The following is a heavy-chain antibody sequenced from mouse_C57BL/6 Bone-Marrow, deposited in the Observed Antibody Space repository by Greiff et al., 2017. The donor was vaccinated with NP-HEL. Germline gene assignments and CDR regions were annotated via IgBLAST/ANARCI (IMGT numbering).Heavy chain of an antibody. CDR3: TGPGTSWFAY. Sequence: VQLQQSGAELVRPGASVKLSCTASGFNIKDDYMHWVKQRPEQGLEWIGWIDPENGDTEYASKFQGKATITADTSSNTAYLQLSSLTSEDTAVYYCTGPGTSWFAYWGQGTLVTVSA. D-gene: IGHD4-1*01. CDR1: GFNIKDDY. CDR2: IDPENGDT. V-gene: IGHV14-4*01. J-gene: IGHJ3*01.